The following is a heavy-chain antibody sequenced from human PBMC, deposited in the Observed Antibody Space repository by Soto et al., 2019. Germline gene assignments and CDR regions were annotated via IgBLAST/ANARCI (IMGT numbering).Heavy chain of an antibody. D-gene: IGHD2-2*01. Sequence: HVQLQESGPGLVKPSQTLSLTCTVSGDPLSLGGYYWTWIRQHPGKGLEWIGYIYHTGTTYYNPSLKSRVRRSLDMVKNEFSLNLASVTAADTAVYYWARDGSSTANWLDPWGQGTRVTVSS. V-gene: IGHV4-31*03. CDR2: IYHTGTT. J-gene: IGHJ5*02. CDR1: GDPLSLGGYY. CDR3: ARDGSSTANWLDP.